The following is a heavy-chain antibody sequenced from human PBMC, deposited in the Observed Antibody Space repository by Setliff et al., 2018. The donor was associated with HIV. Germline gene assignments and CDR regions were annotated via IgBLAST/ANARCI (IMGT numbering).Heavy chain of an antibody. Sequence: PGGSLRLSCTVSGFTFGDYALSWVRQAPGKGLEWLGFIRSTTYGGTPNYAASVRGRFTISRDASKSIAYLQMNSLKTEDTAVYYCTRTDTSMANSGYYFDYWGQGTLVTVSS. J-gene: IGHJ4*02. D-gene: IGHD5-18*01. CDR1: GFTFGDYA. CDR2: IRSTTYGGTP. V-gene: IGHV3-49*04. CDR3: TRTDTSMANSGYYFDY.